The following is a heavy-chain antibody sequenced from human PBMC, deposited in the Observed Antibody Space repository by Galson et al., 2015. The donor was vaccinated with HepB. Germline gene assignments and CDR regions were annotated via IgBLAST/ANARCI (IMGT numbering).Heavy chain of an antibody. Sequence: SLRLSCAASGFTFSSYGMHWVRQAPGKGLEWVAVISYDGSNKYYADSVKGRFTISRDNSKNTLYLQMNSLRAEDTAVYYCAKPWGGSYSTWFDPWGQGTLVTVSS. CDR1: GFTFSSYG. CDR3: AKPWGGSYSTWFDP. D-gene: IGHD1-26*01. CDR2: ISYDGSNK. V-gene: IGHV3-30*18. J-gene: IGHJ5*02.